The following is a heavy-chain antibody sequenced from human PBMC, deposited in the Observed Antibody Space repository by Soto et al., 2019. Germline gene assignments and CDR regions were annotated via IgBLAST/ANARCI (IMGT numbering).Heavy chain of an antibody. CDR1: GGSIRSYY. V-gene: IGHV4-59*01. CDR2: IYYSGST. D-gene: IGHD4-4*01. J-gene: IGHJ6*02. Sequence: SETLSLTCTVSGGSIRSYYCSWIRQPPGKGLEWIGYIYYSGSTNYNPSLKSRVTISVDTSKNQFSLKLSSVTAADTAVYYCARANSNHHYYYYYGMDVWGQGTTVTVSS. CDR3: ARANSNHHYYYYYGMDV.